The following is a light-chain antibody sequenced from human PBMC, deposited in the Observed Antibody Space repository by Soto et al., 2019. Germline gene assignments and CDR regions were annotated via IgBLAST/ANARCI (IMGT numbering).Light chain of an antibody. CDR2: GAS. CDR1: QSVSSSY. Sequence: ESVLTQSPGTLSLSPEERATLSCRASQSVSSSYLAWYQQKPVQAPRLLIYGASSRATGIPDRFSGSGSGTDFSLIISRLEPEDFAVYNCQRYGSSPRTFGQVTKV. CDR3: QRYGSSPRT. J-gene: IGKJ1*01. V-gene: IGKV3-20*01.